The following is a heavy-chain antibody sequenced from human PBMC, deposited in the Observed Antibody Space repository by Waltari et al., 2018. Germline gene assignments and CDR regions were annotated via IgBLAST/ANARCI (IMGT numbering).Heavy chain of an antibody. CDR3: ARASSHYGMDV. V-gene: IGHV1-18*01. CDR1: GYTFTSYG. Sequence: QVQLVQSGAEVKKPGASVKVSCKASGYTFTSYGISWVRQAPGQGLEWMGWISAYNGNTNYAQKRQGRVTITRDTSASTAYMELSSLRSEDTAVYYCARASSHYGMDVWGQGTTVTVSS. CDR2: ISAYNGNT. J-gene: IGHJ6*02.